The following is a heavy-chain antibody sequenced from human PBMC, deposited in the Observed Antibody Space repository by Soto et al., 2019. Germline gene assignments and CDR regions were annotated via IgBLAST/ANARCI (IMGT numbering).Heavy chain of an antibody. CDR2: IKRKTDGETT. CDR3: STDPRGVPSTPDDY. V-gene: IGHV3-15*07. J-gene: IGHJ4*02. Sequence: TGGSLRLSCAASGFTFTNAWMNWVRQAPGKGLEWVGRIKRKTDGETTDYAAPVKGRFTISRDDSKNMLYLQMDSLKTEDTAVYYCSTDPRGVPSTPDDYWGQGTLVTVSS. CDR1: GFTFTNAW. D-gene: IGHD3-10*01.